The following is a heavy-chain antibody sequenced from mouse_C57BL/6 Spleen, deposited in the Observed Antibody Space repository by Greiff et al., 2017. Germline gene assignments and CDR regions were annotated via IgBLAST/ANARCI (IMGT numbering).Heavy chain of an antibody. J-gene: IGHJ3*01. V-gene: IGHV1-7*01. CDR3: ARDYDYEAWFAY. D-gene: IGHD2-4*01. CDR1: GYTFTSYW. Sequence: QLQQSGAELAKPGASVKLSCKASGYTFTSYWMHWVNQRPGQGLEWIGYINPSSGYTKYNQKFKDKATLTSDKTSSTADMQLSSLTYEDSAVYYCARDYDYEAWFAYWGQGTLGTVSA. CDR2: INPSSGYT.